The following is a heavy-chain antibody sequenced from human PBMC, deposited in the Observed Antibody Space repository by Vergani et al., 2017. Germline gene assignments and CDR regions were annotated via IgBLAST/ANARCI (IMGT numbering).Heavy chain of an antibody. CDR1: GYTFTSYY. J-gene: IGHJ6*02. V-gene: IGHV1-46*03. Sequence: QVQLVQSGAEVKKPGASVKVSCKASGYTFTSYYMHWVRQAPGQGLEWVGIINPSGGSTSYAQKFQGRVTMTRDTSTSTVYMELSSLRSEDTAVYYCASPYYGSGSYYNVYGMDVWGQGTTVTVSS. D-gene: IGHD3-10*01. CDR2: INPSGGST. CDR3: ASPYYGSGSYYNVYGMDV.